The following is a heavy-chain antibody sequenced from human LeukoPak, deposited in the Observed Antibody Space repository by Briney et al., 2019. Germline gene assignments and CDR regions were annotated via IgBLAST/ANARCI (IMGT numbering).Heavy chain of an antibody. Sequence: ASVTVSCTASGYTFTNYYMHWVRQAPGQGLEWMGIINCGGGSTTYSQKFQGRLTMTRDMSTSTVYMELSSLRSEDTALYYCGLGYNSRPHYYWGQGTLVTVSS. J-gene: IGHJ4*02. V-gene: IGHV1-46*01. D-gene: IGHD1-1*01. CDR1: GYTFTNYY. CDR2: INCGGGST. CDR3: GLGYNSRPHYY.